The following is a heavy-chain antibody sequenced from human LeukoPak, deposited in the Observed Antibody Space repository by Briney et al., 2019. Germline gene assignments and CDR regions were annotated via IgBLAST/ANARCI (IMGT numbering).Heavy chain of an antibody. D-gene: IGHD2-21*01. V-gene: IGHV1-69*06. J-gene: IGHJ4*02. CDR2: IIPIFDTP. CDR1: GGTFSSYA. CDR3: ARGGGTYHVDY. Sequence: ASVKVSCKASGGTFSSYAISWVRQAPGQGLEWMGGIIPIFDTPNYAQNFQGRVTVSADKSTSTAYMELSSLRSDDTAVYYCARGGGTYHVDYWGQGTLVTVSS.